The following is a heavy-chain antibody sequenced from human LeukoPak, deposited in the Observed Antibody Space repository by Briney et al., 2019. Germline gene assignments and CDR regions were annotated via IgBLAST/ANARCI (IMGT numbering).Heavy chain of an antibody. CDR3: ARDTTNYYETSGYSPDYYYYYNLDA. J-gene: IGHJ6*02. V-gene: IGHV3-74*01. D-gene: IGHD3-22*01. CDR1: GFIFSTYW. Sequence: GGSLRLSCAASGFIFSTYWMHWVRQAPGKGLVWVSRINTDGSIISYADSVKGQFTISRDNGKNTLYLQMNSLRADDTAVYYCARDTTNYYETSGYSPDYYYYYNLDAWGQGTTVTVSS. CDR2: INTDGSII.